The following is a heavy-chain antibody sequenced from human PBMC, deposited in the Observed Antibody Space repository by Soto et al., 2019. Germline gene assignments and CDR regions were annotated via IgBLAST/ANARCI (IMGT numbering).Heavy chain of an antibody. CDR3: TRDPLIAVAAYDAFDI. Sequence: GGSLRLSCAASGFTFSSYDMHWVRQAPGKGLEWVAVIWYDGSNKYYADSVKGRYTISRDDSKNTVYLQMNSLGAEDTAVYYCTRDPLIAVAAYDAFDIWGQGTSVTVS. CDR1: GFTFSSYD. D-gene: IGHD6-19*01. V-gene: IGHV3-33*01. J-gene: IGHJ3*02. CDR2: IWYDGSNK.